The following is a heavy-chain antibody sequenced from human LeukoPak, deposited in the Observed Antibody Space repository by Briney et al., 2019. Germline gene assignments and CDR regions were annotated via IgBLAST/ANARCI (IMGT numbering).Heavy chain of an antibody. D-gene: IGHD5-12*01. CDR1: GFTFSKAW. CDR2: FKSKTDGGTT. Sequence: GGSLRLSCAASGFTFSKAWMSWVRQTPGKGLEWVGRFKSKTDGGTTDYAAPVKGRFTISRDDPKNTLYLQMNSLKIEDTAVYYCSTSGYGDYDFMPDFLPNYHYGMDVWGQGTTVTVSS. V-gene: IGHV3-15*01. J-gene: IGHJ6*02. CDR3: STSGYGDYDFMPDFLPNYHYGMDV.